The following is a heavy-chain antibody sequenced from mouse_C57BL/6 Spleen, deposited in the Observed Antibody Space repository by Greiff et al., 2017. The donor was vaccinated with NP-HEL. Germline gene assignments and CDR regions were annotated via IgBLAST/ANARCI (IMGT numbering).Heavy chain of an antibody. D-gene: IGHD2-5*01. J-gene: IGHJ4*01. Sequence: QVQLQQPGAELVKPGASVKLSCKASGYTFTSYWMQWVKQRPGQGLEWIGEIDPSDSYTNYNHKFKGKATLTVDTSSSTAYMQLSSLTSEDSAVYYCARPNYSNCDAMDYWGQGTSVTVSS. CDR1: GYTFTSYW. V-gene: IGHV1-50*01. CDR2: IDPSDSYT. CDR3: ARPNYSNCDAMDY.